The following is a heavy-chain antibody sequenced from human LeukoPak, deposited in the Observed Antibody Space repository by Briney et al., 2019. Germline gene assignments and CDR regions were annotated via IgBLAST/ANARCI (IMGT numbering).Heavy chain of an antibody. V-gene: IGHV3-11*05. Sequence: PGGSLRLSCAASGFIFSDYYMSWIRQAPGKGLEWVSDISSSSSYTSYADSVKGRFTISRDNAKNSLYLQMNSLRGEDTAVYYWARARFLPLPDYWGQGTLVTVSS. D-gene: IGHD3-3*01. J-gene: IGHJ4*02. CDR2: ISSSSSYT. CDR1: GFIFSDYY. CDR3: ARARFLPLPDY.